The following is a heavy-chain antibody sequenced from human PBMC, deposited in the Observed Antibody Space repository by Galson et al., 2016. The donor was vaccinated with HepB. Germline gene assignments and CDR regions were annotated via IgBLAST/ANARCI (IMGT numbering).Heavy chain of an antibody. D-gene: IGHD3-16*02. CDR2: ISWNSGII. CDR3: AKPSRVITFGGDIAREPYFDY. J-gene: IGHJ4*02. CDR1: GFTFDDYA. V-gene: IGHV3-9*01. Sequence: SLRLSCAASGFTFDDYAIHWVRQAQGKGLEWVSGISWNSGIIGYADSVKSRFTISRDNAKNSLYLQMNSLRAEDTAFYYCAKPSRVITFGGDIAREPYFDYWGQGALVTVSS.